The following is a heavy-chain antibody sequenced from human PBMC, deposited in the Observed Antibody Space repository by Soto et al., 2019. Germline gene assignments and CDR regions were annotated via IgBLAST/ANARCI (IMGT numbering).Heavy chain of an antibody. CDR3: ARGTREGWYFDH. CDR1: GESFSTHY. CDR2: SNYGGVT. V-gene: IGHV4-34*01. Sequence: QVRLQQWGAGLLKPSETLSLTCAVYGESFSTHYWSWIRQSPIRGLEWIGESNYGGVTNYNPSFKSRFTVSVDTSKMHCCLKLSSVTAADTAMYFCARGTREGWYFDHWGRGTLVAVSS. J-gene: IGHJ2*01.